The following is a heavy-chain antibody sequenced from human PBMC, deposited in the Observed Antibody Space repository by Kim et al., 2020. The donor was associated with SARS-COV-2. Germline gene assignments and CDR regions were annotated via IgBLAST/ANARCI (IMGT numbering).Heavy chain of an antibody. V-gene: IGHV3-23*01. J-gene: IGHJ4*02. D-gene: IGHD3-10*01. Sequence: GGSLRLSCAASGFTFSSYAMSWVRQAPGKGLEWVAAISYNGGRTYYADSVKGRFTISRDNSKNTLYLQMNSLRAEDTAVYYCARRLGCGSGNGFIDCWGQGTVVTVSS. CDR3: ARRLGCGSGNGFIDC. CDR2: ISYNGGRT. CDR1: GFTFSSYA.